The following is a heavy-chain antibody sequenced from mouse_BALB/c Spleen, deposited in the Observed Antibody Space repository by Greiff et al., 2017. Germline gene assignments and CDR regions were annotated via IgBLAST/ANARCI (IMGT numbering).Heavy chain of an antibody. CDR2: IYPGDGDT. CDR3: ATTVVANFDY. V-gene: IGHV1-87*01. D-gene: IGHD1-1*01. J-gene: IGHJ2*01. Sequence: VKLMESGAELARPGASVKLSCKASGYTFTSYWMQWVKQRPGQGLEWIGAIYPGDGDTRYTQKFKGKATLTADKSSSTAYMQLSSLASEDSAVYYCATTVVANFDYWGQGTTLTVSS. CDR1: GYTFTSYW.